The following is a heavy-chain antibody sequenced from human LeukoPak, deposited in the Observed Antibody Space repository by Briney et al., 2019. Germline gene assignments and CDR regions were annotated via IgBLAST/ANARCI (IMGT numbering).Heavy chain of an antibody. Sequence: ASVKVSCKASGYTFTSYGISWVRQAPGQGLEWMGWISAYNGNTNYAQKLQGRVTMTTDTSTSTAYMELRSLRSDDTAVYYCAREVKFSSGWSKYFFDYWGQGTLVTVSS. J-gene: IGHJ4*02. V-gene: IGHV1-18*01. CDR2: ISAYNGNT. CDR1: GYTFTSYG. CDR3: AREVKFSSGWSKYFFDY. D-gene: IGHD6-19*01.